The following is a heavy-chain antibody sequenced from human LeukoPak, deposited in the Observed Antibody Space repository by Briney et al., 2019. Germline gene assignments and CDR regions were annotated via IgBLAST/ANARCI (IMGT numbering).Heavy chain of an antibody. D-gene: IGHD6-6*01. J-gene: IGHJ4*02. CDR2: ISSSSTYM. CDR1: GFTFSSYN. CDR3: ARDRQQLGEDY. Sequence: GGSLRLSCAASGFTFSSYNMNWVRQAPGKGLEWVSSISSSSTYMYYADSVKGRFTISRDTAKNSLYLQMNSLRAEDTAVYYCARDRQQLGEDYWGQGTLVTVSS. V-gene: IGHV3-21*01.